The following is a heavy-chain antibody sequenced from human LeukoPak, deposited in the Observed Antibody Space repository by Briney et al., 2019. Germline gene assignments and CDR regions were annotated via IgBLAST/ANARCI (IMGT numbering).Heavy chain of an antibody. J-gene: IGHJ4*02. V-gene: IGHV4-30-2*01. CDR3: ARVGGSGWFDY. D-gene: IGHD6-19*01. CDR1: GGSISSGGYS. Sequence: PSQTLSLTCAVSGGSISSGGYSWSWIQQPPGKGLEWIGYIYHSGSTYYNPSLKSRGTISVDRSKNQFSLKLKSVTAADTAVYFCARVGGSGWFDYWGQGTLVAASS. CDR2: IYHSGST.